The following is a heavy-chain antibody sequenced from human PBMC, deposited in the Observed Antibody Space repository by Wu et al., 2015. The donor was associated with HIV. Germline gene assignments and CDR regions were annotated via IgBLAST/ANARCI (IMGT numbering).Heavy chain of an antibody. CDR2: IDHSESA. Sequence: QVQLQQWGAGLLKPSETLSLTCGVNGGSFSGYYRIWIRQPPGKGPEWIGDIDHSESATYNPSLKSRVTISGDTSKKQFFLNLKSVTAADTAVYFCARGYCSGGTCHGFQLWGQGTLVIVS. CDR1: GGSFSGYY. D-gene: IGHD2-15*01. CDR3: ARGYCSGGTCHGFQL. V-gene: IGHV4-34*02. J-gene: IGHJ5*02.